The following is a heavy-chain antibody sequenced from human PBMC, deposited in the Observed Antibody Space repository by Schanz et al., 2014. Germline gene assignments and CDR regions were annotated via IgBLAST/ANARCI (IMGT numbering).Heavy chain of an antibody. CDR2: INSVGSNT. CDR3: ARKMKLGVYGGKGHDTLDI. J-gene: IGHJ3*02. V-gene: IGHV3-74*02. Sequence: VRLVESGGGVVQPGRSLRLSCAASGFTFSSHWMHWVRQDPGKGLVWVARINSVGSNTDYADSVTGRFTISRDNAKNTLYLQMNTRRAEDTAVYYCARKMKLGVYGGKGHDTLDIWGQGTMVTVSS. CDR1: GFTFSSHW. D-gene: IGHD4-17*01.